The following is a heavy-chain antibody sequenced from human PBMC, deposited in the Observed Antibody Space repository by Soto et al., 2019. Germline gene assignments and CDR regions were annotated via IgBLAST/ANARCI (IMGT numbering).Heavy chain of an antibody. V-gene: IGHV3-48*01. D-gene: IGHD2-21*02. J-gene: IGHJ4*02. CDR2: ISSSSSTI. Sequence: EVQLVESGGGLVQPGGSLRLSCAASGFTFSSYSMNWVRQAPGKGLEWVSYISSSSSTIYYADSVKGRFTISRDNAKNSLYLQMNSLRAEDTAVYYCARQPKSPGVTGSVCYFDYWGQGTLVTVSS. CDR3: ARQPKSPGVTGSVCYFDY. CDR1: GFTFSSYS.